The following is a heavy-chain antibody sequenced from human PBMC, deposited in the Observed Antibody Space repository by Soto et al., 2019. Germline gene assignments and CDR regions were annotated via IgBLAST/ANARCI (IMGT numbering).Heavy chain of an antibody. V-gene: IGHV3-48*01. J-gene: IGHJ6*03. Sequence: GGSLRLSCAASGFTFSSYSMNWVRQAPGKGLEWVSYISSSSSTIYYADSVKGRFTISRDNAKNSLYLQMNSLRAEDTAVYYCARDLAYCSSTSCSGLPYYYYYMDVWGKGTTVTVSS. CDR1: GFTFSSYS. D-gene: IGHD2-2*01. CDR3: ARDLAYCSSTSCSGLPYYYYYMDV. CDR2: ISSSSSTI.